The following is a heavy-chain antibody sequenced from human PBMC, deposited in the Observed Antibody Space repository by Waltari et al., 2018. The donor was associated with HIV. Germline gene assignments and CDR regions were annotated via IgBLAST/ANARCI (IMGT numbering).Heavy chain of an antibody. D-gene: IGHD1-20*01. CDR1: GFTFSNAW. CDR2: IKSITDGGTT. Sequence: EVQLVESGGGLVKPGGSLRLSCAASGFTFSNAWMSWVRQAPGKVLEWVGRIKSITDGGTTDYAAPVKGRFTISRDDSKNTLYLQMSSLKTEDTAVYYGTTDLEITGTWGQGTLVTVSS. CDR3: TTDLEITGT. V-gene: IGHV3-15*01. J-gene: IGHJ5*02.